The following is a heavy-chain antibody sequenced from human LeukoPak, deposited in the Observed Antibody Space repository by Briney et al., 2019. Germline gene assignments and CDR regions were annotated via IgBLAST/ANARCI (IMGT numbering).Heavy chain of an antibody. J-gene: IGHJ4*02. D-gene: IGHD5-18*01. Sequence: ASVKVSCKASGYTFVNHGISWVRQAPGQGLEWLGWISGYSDSSHYGQSVQGRVTMITDAATSTAYLELRSLRSDGTAVYYCARASSTQIQLWYFDYWGQGTLVTVSS. CDR1: GYTFVNHG. CDR3: ARASSTQIQLWYFDY. CDR2: ISGYSDSS. V-gene: IGHV1-18*01.